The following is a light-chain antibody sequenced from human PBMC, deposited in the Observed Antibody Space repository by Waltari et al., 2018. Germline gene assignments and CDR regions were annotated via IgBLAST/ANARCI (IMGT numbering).Light chain of an antibody. J-gene: IGKJ4*01. CDR3: QHHGSSPP. CDR2: AAS. V-gene: IGKV3-20*01. CDR1: QSLSSNY. Sequence: EIVLTQSPGTLPLSPGESGTLSCRASQSLSSNYVAWYQQKPGQPPRLLISAASRRATGIPDRFSGSGSGKDFTLTIRRLEPGDFAVYYCQHHGSSPPFGGGTKVEI.